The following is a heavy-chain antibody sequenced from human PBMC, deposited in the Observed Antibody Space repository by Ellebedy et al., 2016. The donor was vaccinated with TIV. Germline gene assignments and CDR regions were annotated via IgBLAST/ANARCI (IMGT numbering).Heavy chain of an antibody. J-gene: IGHJ4*02. V-gene: IGHV1-69*04. CDR2: IIPIVGIA. CDR1: VGTFSSYS. CDR3: AKADETAMVFDY. Sequence: AASVKVSCKASVGTFSSYSINWVRQAPGQGLEWMGRIIPIVGIANYAQKFQGRVTITAVQSTSTAYMELSSLRSEDTGVYYCAKADETAMVFDYWGQGTLVTVSS. D-gene: IGHD5-18*01.